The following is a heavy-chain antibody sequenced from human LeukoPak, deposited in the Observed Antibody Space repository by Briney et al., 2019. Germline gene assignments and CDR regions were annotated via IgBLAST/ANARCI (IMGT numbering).Heavy chain of an antibody. J-gene: IGHJ4*02. CDR2: IYHSGST. CDR3: ARGFVSRGVLEVPYYFDY. D-gene: IGHD3-10*01. CDR1: GGSISSGGYS. V-gene: IGHV4-30-2*01. Sequence: SETLSLTCAVSGGSISSGGYSWSWIRQPPGKGLEWIGYIYHSGSTYYNPSLKSRVTISVDRSKNQFSLKLSSVTAADTAVYSCARGFVSRGVLEVPYYFDYWGQGTLVTVSS.